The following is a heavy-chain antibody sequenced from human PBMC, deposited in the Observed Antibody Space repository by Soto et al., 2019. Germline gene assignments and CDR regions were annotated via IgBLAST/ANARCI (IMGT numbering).Heavy chain of an antibody. CDR2: ISVDGRDT. Sequence: GGSLRLSCAASGFGLSDYWMHWVRQVPGKGLLCVSRISVDGRDTTYADSVKGRFTISRDNAKNSLYLQMNSLRAEDTAVYYCARVPVYCSGGSCYYVGAFDIWGQGTMVTVSS. D-gene: IGHD2-15*01. CDR1: GFGLSDYW. J-gene: IGHJ3*02. CDR3: ARVPVYCSGGSCYYVGAFDI. V-gene: IGHV3-74*01.